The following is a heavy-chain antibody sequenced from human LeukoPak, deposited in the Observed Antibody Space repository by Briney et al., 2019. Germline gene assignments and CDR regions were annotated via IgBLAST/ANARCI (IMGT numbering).Heavy chain of an antibody. CDR1: GGSISSYY. Sequence: SETLSLTCTVSGGSISSYYWSWMRQPTGKGLEWIGYIYYSGSTNYNPSLKSRVTISVDTSKNQFSLKLSSVTAADTAVYYCARGQQKLLPFDYWGQGTLVTVSS. D-gene: IGHD6-13*01. CDR3: ARGQQKLLPFDY. V-gene: IGHV4-59*01. J-gene: IGHJ4*02. CDR2: IYYSGST.